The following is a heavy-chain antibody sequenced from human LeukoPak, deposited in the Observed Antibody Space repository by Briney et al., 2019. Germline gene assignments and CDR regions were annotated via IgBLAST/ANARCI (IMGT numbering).Heavy chain of an antibody. J-gene: IGHJ4*02. Sequence: SETLSLTCTVSGASISSYYWSWIRQPPGKGLEWIGYIYYSGSSNYNPSLKSRVTISVDTSKNQFSLKLSSVTAADTAVYYCARYPFDGYNYYFDYWGQGTLVTLSS. CDR1: GASISSYY. V-gene: IGHV4-59*01. D-gene: IGHD5-24*01. CDR3: ARYPFDGYNYYFDY. CDR2: IYYSGSS.